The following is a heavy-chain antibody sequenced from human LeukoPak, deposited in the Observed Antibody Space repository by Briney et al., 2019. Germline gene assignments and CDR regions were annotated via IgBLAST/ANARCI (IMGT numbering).Heavy chain of an antibody. D-gene: IGHD3-22*01. J-gene: IGHJ5*02. Sequence: SETLSLTCAVYGGSFSGYYWSWIRQPPGKGLEWIGEINHSGSTNYNPSLKSRVTISVDTSKNQFSLKLSSVTAADTAVYYCARRITMIVGANWFDPWGQGTLVTVSS. CDR3: ARRITMIVGANWFDP. CDR2: INHSGST. V-gene: IGHV4-34*01. CDR1: GGSFSGYY.